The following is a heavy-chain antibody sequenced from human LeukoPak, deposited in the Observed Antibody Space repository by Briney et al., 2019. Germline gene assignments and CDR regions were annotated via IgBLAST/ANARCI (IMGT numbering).Heavy chain of an antibody. Sequence: SQTLSLTCTVSGGSISSGSYYWTWIRQPAGKGLEWIGRIYTSGSTNYNPSLKSRVTMSVDTSKNQFSLKLSSVTAADTAVYYCASSSTSYDYWGQGTLVTVSS. CDR1: GGSISSGSYY. CDR2: IYTSGST. V-gene: IGHV4-61*02. CDR3: ASSSTSYDY. J-gene: IGHJ4*02. D-gene: IGHD2-2*01.